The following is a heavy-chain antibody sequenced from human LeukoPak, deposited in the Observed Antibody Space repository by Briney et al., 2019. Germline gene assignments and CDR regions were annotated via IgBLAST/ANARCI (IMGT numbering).Heavy chain of an antibody. J-gene: IGHJ4*02. CDR1: VGSLCIFN. V-gene: IGHV4-59*01. Sequence: ASETLSLTCTVSVGSLCIFNWSWIRQPPEGGQEWIGYNYYSGSTNYNPSLKSRVAISVDTSKNQFSLELSSVTAADTAVYYCARGEGTPPFDYWGQGTLVTVSS. CDR2: NYYSGST. D-gene: IGHD1-14*01. CDR3: ARGEGTPPFDY.